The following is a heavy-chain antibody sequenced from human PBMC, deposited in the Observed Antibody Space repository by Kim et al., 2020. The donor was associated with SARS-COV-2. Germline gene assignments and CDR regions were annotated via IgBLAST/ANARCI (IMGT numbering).Heavy chain of an antibody. CDR2: ISDSGVRT. Sequence: GGSLRLSCADSGFTFSRYAMSWARQAPGKGLEWVSTISDSGVRTHYAVSVKGRFTISSDISKSTLFRLLNSLRAEDPAVYYCGASDYWGQGSLVTVSS. CDR1: GFTFSRYA. CDR3: GASDY. J-gene: IGHJ4*02. V-gene: IGHV3-23*01.